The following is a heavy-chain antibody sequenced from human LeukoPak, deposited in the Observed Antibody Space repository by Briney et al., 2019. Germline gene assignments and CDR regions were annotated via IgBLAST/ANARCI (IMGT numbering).Heavy chain of an antibody. CDR1: GGSISSYY. J-gene: IGHJ6*02. CDR2: IYYSGST. CDR3: AGDVGDGDSSGYYYYYYGMDV. V-gene: IGHV4-59*01. Sequence: SETLSLTCTVSGGSISSYYWSWIRQPPGKGLEWIGYIYYSGSTNYNPSLKSRVTISVDTSKNQFSLKLSSVTAADTAVYYCAGDVGDGDSSGYYYYYYGMDVWGQGTTVTVSS. D-gene: IGHD3-22*01.